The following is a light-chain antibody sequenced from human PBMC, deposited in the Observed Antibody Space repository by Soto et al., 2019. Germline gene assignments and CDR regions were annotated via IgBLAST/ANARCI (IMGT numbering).Light chain of an antibody. CDR2: DVS. V-gene: IGLV2-14*01. J-gene: IGLJ1*01. CDR1: SSDVGGYNY. Sequence: QSVLTQPASVSGSPGQSITISCTGTSSDVGGYNYVSWYQQHPGKAPKLMIYDVSNRPSGVSNRFSGSKSGNTASLTISGLQAEDEADYYCNSQTSNSTHAFGTGAKVTVL. CDR3: NSQTSNSTHA.